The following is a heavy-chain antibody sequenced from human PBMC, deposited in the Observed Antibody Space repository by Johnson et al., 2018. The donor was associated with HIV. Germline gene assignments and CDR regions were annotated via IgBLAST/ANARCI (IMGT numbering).Heavy chain of an antibody. Sequence: QVQLVESGGGVVQPGRSLRLSCAASGFTFSSYGMHWVRQAPGKGLEWVAVISYDGSNKYYADSVKGRFTISRDNSKNTLYLQMNSLRVEDTALYYCARRDSGSLSFDIWGQGTKVTVS. D-gene: IGHD1-26*01. CDR1: GFTFSSYG. CDR2: ISYDGSNK. J-gene: IGHJ3*02. CDR3: ARRDSGSLSFDI. V-gene: IGHV3-30*19.